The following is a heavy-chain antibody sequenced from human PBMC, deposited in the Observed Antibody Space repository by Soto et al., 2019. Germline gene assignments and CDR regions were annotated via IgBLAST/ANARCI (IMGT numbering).Heavy chain of an antibody. J-gene: IGHJ4*02. CDR1: GGTFSSYA. CDR2: IIPIFGTA. CDR3: ASCEMATIPEYFDY. D-gene: IGHD5-12*01. V-gene: IGHV1-69*13. Sequence: SVKVSCKASGGTFSSYAISWVRQAPGQGLEWMGGIIPIFGTANYAQKFQGRVTITADESTSTAYMELSSLRSEDTAVYYCASCEMATIPEYFDYWGQGTLVTVSS.